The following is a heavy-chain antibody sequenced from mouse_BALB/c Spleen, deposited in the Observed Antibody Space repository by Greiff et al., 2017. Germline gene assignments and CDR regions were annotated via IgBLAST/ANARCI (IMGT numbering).Heavy chain of an antibody. V-gene: IGHV14-3*02. CDR3: ARYYRYDGTFYAMDY. D-gene: IGHD2-14*01. Sequence: EVQLQQSGAELVKPGASVKLSCTASGFNIKDTYMHWVKQRPEQGLEWIGRIDPANGNTKYDPKFQGKATITADTSSNTAYLQLSSLTSEDTAVYYCARYYRYDGTFYAMDYWGQGTSVTVSA. CDR1: GFNIKDTY. J-gene: IGHJ4*01. CDR2: IDPANGNT.